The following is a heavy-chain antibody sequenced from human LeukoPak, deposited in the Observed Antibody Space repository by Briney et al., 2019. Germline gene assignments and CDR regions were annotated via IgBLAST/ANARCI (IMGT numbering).Heavy chain of an antibody. CDR1: GYTLTELS. Sequence: ASVKVSCKVSGYTLTELSMHWVRQAPGKGLEWMGGFDPEDGETIYAQKFQGRVTMTEDTSTDTAYMELSSLRSEDTAVYYCATDLGGATVVTPFDYWGPGTLVTVSS. V-gene: IGHV1-24*01. CDR3: ATDLGGATVVTPFDY. CDR2: FDPEDGET. J-gene: IGHJ4*02. D-gene: IGHD4-23*01.